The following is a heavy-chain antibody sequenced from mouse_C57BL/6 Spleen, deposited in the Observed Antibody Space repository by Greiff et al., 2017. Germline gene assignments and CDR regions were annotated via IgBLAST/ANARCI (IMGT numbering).Heavy chain of an antibody. V-gene: IGHV1-80*01. Sequence: QVQLQQSGAELVKPGASVKISCKASGYAFSSYWMNWVKQRPGKGLEWIGQIYPGDGDTNYNGKFKGKATLTADKSSSTAYMQLSSLTSEDSAVYCCARGGYDGAMDYWGQGTSVTVSS. J-gene: IGHJ4*01. D-gene: IGHD2-2*01. CDR1: GYAFSSYW. CDR3: ARGGYDGAMDY. CDR2: IYPGDGDT.